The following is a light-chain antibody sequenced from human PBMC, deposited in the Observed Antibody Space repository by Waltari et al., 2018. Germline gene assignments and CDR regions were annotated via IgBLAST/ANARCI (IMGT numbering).Light chain of an antibody. V-gene: IGLV1-51*01. Sequence: QSVLTQPPSVSAAPGQKVTISCSGSTSNIGHSRLSWYLQLPGTAPKLLHYDNNKRPSGIPDRFSGSKSGTSATLDITGLQTGDEANYYCGTWDSNLSAGVFGGGTKLTVL. CDR1: TSNIGHSR. CDR2: DNN. CDR3: GTWDSNLSAGV. J-gene: IGLJ2*01.